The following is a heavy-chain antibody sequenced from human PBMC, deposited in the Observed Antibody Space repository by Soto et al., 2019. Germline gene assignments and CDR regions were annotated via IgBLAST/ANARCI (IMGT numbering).Heavy chain of an antibody. J-gene: IGHJ4*02. CDR2: ISADSGDT. D-gene: IGHD3-22*01. CDR1: GYTFINYD. Sequence: QVQLVQSGADVNKPGASVKVSCTATGYTFINYDIAWVRQSPGQGLEFMGWISADSGDTKYAHNLQDRVSLTTDTSTSTVYMELRSLRSDDTAVYFCEGSYYDGSAVLVGLYTWGQGNLVSV. V-gene: IGHV1-18*01. CDR3: EGSYYDGSAVLVGLYT.